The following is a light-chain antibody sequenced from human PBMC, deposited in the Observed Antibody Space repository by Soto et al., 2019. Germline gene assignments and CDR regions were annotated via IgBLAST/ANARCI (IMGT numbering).Light chain of an antibody. CDR1: SSDVGSYYL. V-gene: IGLV2-23*01. CDR2: EGS. Sequence: QSVLTQPASVSGSPGQSITISCSGTSSDVGSYYLVSWYQQHPGKAPKLMIYEGSKRPSGVSNRFSGSKSGNMASLTISGLQAEDEADYYCCSYAGSSTPYVFGTGTKLTVL. CDR3: CSYAGSSTPYV. J-gene: IGLJ1*01.